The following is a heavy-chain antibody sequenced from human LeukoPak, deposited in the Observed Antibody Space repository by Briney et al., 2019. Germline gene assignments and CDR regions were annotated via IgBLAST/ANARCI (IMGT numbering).Heavy chain of an antibody. CDR1: GFTFSSYA. D-gene: IGHD3-3*01. V-gene: IGHV3-23*01. Sequence: GGSLTLSCAASGFTFSSYAMSWVRQAPGKGLEWVSAISGSGGSTYYADSVKGRFTISRDNSKNTLYLQMNSLRAEDTAVYYCAKDMALFGVVTTFDPWGQGTLVTVSA. CDR3: AKDMALFGVVTTFDP. J-gene: IGHJ5*02. CDR2: ISGSGGST.